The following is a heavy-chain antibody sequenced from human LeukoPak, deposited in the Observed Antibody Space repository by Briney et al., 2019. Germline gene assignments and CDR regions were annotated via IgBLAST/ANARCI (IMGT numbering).Heavy chain of an antibody. D-gene: IGHD3/OR15-3a*01. V-gene: IGHV4-39*01. Sequence: SETLSLTCTVSGGSISSSSYYWGWIRQPPGKGLEWIGSICYSGSTYYNPSLKSRVTISVDTSKNQFSLKLSSVTAADTAVYYCARPRGEDFWTVMGAFDIWGQGTMVTVSS. CDR1: GGSISSSSYY. CDR3: ARPRGEDFWTVMGAFDI. CDR2: ICYSGST. J-gene: IGHJ3*02.